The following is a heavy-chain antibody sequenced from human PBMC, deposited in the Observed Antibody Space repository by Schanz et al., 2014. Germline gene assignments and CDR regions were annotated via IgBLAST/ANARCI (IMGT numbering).Heavy chain of an antibody. CDR1: GFSFGNYG. CDR3: AKSLESCPGGRCSRGYFDY. Sequence: EVQLLESGGGLVQPGGSLRLSCEASGFSFGNYGMSWVRQAPGKGLEWVSGFDAHDGRAYYADSVKGRFTISRDNFKGALYLQMSSLRAEDTAVYYCAKSLESCPGGRCSRGYFDYWGQGTLVTVSS. V-gene: IGHV3-23*01. D-gene: IGHD2-8*02. CDR2: FDAHDGRA. J-gene: IGHJ4*02.